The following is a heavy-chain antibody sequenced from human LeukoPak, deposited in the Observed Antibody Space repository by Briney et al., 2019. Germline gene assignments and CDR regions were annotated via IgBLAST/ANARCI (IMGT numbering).Heavy chain of an antibody. CDR2: IYHSGST. V-gene: IGHV4-38-2*02. CDR3: ARQHPGTAMEKY. J-gene: IGHJ4*02. CDR1: GYSISSGYY. Sequence: SETLSLTCTVSGYSISSGYYWGWIRQPPGKGLEWIGSIYHSGSTYYNPSLKSRVTISVDTSKNQFSLKLSSVTTADTAVYYCARQHPGTAMEKYWGRGTLVTVSS. D-gene: IGHD5-18*01.